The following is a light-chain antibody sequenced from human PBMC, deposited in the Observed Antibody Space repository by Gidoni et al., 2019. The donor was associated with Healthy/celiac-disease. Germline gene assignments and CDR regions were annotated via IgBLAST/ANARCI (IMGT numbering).Light chain of an antibody. V-gene: IGLV2-14*01. J-gene: IGLJ1*01. Sequence: QSALTHPASVSGPPGQPITISCPGTSSDVGGYNYVSWYQQHPGKAPKLMIYEVSNRPSGVSNRFSGSKSGNTASLTISGLQAEDEADYYCSSYTSSSTLVFGTGTKVTVL. CDR3: SSYTSSSTLV. CDR1: SSDVGGYNY. CDR2: EVS.